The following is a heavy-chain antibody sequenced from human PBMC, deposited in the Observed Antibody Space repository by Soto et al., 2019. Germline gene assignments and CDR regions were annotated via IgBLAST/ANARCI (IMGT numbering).Heavy chain of an antibody. V-gene: IGHV4-59*01. D-gene: IGHD6-19*01. CDR1: GGSISSYY. CDR3: ARGGAYSSGWYGGWFDP. CDR2: IYYSGST. Sequence: SETLSLTCTVSGGSISSYYWSWIRQPPGKGLEWIGYIYYSGSTNYNPSLKSRVTISVDTSKNQFSLKLSSVTAADTAVYYCARGGAYSSGWYGGWFDPWGQGTLVTVSS. J-gene: IGHJ5*02.